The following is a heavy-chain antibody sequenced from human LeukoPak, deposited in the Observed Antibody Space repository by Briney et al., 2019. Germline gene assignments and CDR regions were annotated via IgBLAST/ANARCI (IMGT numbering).Heavy chain of an antibody. CDR2: INHSGST. CDR1: GGSISSYY. CDR3: ARESRHDAFDI. V-gene: IGHV4-34*01. J-gene: IGHJ3*02. Sequence: PSETLSLTCTVSGGSISSYYWSWIRQPPGKGLEWIGEINHSGSTNYNPSLKSRVTISVDTSKNQFSLKLSSVTAADTAVYYCARESRHDAFDIWGQGTMVTVSS.